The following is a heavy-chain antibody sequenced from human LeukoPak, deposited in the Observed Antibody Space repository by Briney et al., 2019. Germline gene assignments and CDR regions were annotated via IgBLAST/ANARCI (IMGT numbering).Heavy chain of an antibody. J-gene: IGHJ4*02. D-gene: IGHD2-2*01. Sequence: SETLSLTCTVSGGSISSYYWSWIRQPPGKGLEWIGYIYHSGSTNYNPSLKSRVTIPVDTSKNQFSLKLSSVTAADTAVYYCARECSSTSCSYYFDYWGQGTLVTVSS. CDR1: GGSISSYY. CDR3: ARECSSTSCSYYFDY. CDR2: IYHSGST. V-gene: IGHV4-59*01.